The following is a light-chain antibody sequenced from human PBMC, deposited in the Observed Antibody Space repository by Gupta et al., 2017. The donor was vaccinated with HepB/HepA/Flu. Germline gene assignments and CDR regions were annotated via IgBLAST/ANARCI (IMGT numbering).Light chain of an antibody. Sequence: IVLTQSPGTLSLSPGERATLSCRASQRVSNNYLAWYQQKPGQAPRLLIYGASSRATGIPDRVSGSGSGTDFTLTISRVEPEDFAVYYCQQDGTSSWTFGQGTKVEV. V-gene: IGKV3-20*01. CDR3: QQDGTSSWT. J-gene: IGKJ1*01. CDR2: GAS. CDR1: QRVSNNY.